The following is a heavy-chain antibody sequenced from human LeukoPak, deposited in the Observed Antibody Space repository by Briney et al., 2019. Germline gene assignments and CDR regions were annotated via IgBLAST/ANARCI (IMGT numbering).Heavy chain of an antibody. CDR2: FDPEDGET. V-gene: IGHV1-24*01. CDR1: GYTLTEFS. D-gene: IGHD6-13*01. J-gene: IGHJ4*02. Sequence: ASVKVSCKVSGYTLTEFSMHWVRQAPGKGLEWMGGFDPEDGETIYAQKFQGRVTMTEDTSTDTAYMELSSLRSEDTAVYYCAAGLRGRSSSWYLDYWGQGTLVTVSS. CDR3: AAGLRGRSSSWYLDY.